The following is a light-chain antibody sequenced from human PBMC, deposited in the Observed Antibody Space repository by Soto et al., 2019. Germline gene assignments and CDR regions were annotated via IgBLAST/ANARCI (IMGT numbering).Light chain of an antibody. CDR1: SSDVGTYNY. CDR2: EVS. J-gene: IGLJ1*01. V-gene: IGLV2-14*01. Sequence: QSVLTQPASVSGSPGQSITISCTGTSSDVGTYNYVSWYQHHPGEAPKLIIYEVSYRPSGVSNRFSGSKSGSTASLTISGLQAEDESDYYCRSFSSTTTYVFGTGTKVTVL. CDR3: RSFSSTTTYV.